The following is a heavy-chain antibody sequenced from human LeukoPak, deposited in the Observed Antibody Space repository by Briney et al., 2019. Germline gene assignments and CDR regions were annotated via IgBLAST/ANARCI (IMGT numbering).Heavy chain of an antibody. CDR3: ATSDYGGNVDY. CDR1: GFNFSNYA. V-gene: IGHV3-23*01. J-gene: IGHJ4*02. Sequence: GGSLRLSCAVSGFNFSNYAMSWVRQVPGKGLEWVSLISGRGKSTYYADSVKGRFTISRDNSKNTLYLQMSSLRAEDTAVYYCATSDYGGNVDYWGQGTLVTVSS. D-gene: IGHD4-23*01. CDR2: ISGRGKST.